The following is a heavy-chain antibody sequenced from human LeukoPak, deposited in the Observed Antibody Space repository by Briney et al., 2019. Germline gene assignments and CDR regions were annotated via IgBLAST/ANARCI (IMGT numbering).Heavy chain of an antibody. Sequence: SETLSLTSTVCGGSVSGYYWSWIRQPPGKGLEWIGYIYYSGNTNYNPSLKSRVTMSVDTSKNQFSLKLSSVTAADTAVYYCARRPAARLTFDYWGQGTLVTVSS. J-gene: IGHJ4*02. CDR3: ARRPAARLTFDY. CDR1: GGSVSGYY. CDR2: IYYSGNT. D-gene: IGHD2-2*01. V-gene: IGHV4-59*02.